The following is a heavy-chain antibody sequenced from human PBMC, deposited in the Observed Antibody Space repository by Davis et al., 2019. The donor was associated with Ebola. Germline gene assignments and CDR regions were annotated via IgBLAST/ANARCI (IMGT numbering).Heavy chain of an antibody. D-gene: IGHD4-11*01. CDR2: IDYRGRT. J-gene: IGHJ6*02. CDR3: ARDLHYYYYGMDV. V-gene: IGHV4-59*12. CDR1: GGSMSRYY. Sequence: PGGSLRLSCTVSGGSMSRYYWSWIRQPPGKGLEWIGYIDYRGRTNYNSSLKSRVTISVDTSKNQFSLKLSSVTAADTAVYYCARDLHYYYYGMDVWGQGTTVTVSS.